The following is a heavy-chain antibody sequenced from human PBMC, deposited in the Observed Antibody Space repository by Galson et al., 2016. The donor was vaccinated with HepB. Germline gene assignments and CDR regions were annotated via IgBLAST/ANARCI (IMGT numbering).Heavy chain of an antibody. D-gene: IGHD2-15*01. CDR2: IIPMFGTA. CDR3: ARGGYCSGRSCYSYFQY. CDR1: GGTFSNYA. Sequence: SVKVSCKASGGTFSNYAISWVRQAPGQGLEWMGGIIPMFGTANYAQSFQGRVTTTADESTRTAYMELISLRSDDTAVYYCARGGYCSGRSCYSYFQYWGQGTLVTVSS. V-gene: IGHV1-69*13. J-gene: IGHJ1*01.